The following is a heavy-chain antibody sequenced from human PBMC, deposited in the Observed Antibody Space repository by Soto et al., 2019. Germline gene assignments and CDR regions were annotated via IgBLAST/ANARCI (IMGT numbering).Heavy chain of an antibody. CDR1: GGSISSGGYY. D-gene: IGHD2-21*02. J-gene: IGHJ3*02. CDR2: IYYSGST. V-gene: IGHV4-31*03. CDR3: AGGGCGGDCRMVGAFDI. Sequence: PSETLSLTCTVSGGSISSGGYYWSWIRQHPGKGLEWIGYIYYSGSTYYNPSLKSRVTISVDTSKNQFSLKLSSVTAADTAVYYCAGGGCGGDCRMVGAFDIWGQGTMVTVSS.